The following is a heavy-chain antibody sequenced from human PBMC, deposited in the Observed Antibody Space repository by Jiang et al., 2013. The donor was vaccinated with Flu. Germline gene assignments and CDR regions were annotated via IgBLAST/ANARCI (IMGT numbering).Heavy chain of an antibody. CDR2: ISPILDMT. Sequence: GAEVKKPGSSVKVSCKASGGTFSSYTIGWVRQAPGQGLEWMGRISPILDMTDSAEKFQGRITLTADKSTSTAYMELSSLTSEDTAIYFCASYETYSSFSYRPGDWGQGTRVTVSS. CDR3: ASYETYSSFSYRPGD. CDR1: GGTFSSYT. J-gene: IGHJ4*02. V-gene: IGHV1-69*02. D-gene: IGHD3-22*01.